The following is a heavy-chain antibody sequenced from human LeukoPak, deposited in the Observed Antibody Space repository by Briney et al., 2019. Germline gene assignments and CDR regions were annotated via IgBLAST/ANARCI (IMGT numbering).Heavy chain of an antibody. J-gene: IGHJ4*02. CDR3: ARVMAARSSPFDY. D-gene: IGHD6-6*01. CDR2: IYTSGST. CDR1: GGSFSGYY. V-gene: IGHV4-59*10. Sequence: SETLSLTCAVYGGSFSGYYWSWIRQPAGKGLEWIGRIYTSGSTNYNPSLKSRVTMSVDTSKNQFSLKLSSVTAADTAVYYCARVMAARSSPFDYWGQGTLVTVSS.